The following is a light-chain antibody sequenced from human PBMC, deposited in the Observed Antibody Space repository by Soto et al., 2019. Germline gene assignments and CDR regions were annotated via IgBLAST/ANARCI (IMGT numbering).Light chain of an antibody. J-gene: IGKJ4*01. Sequence: EIVLTQSPGTLSLSPGERATLSCRASQSVSSSYLAWYQQKPGQAPRLLIYGASSRATGIPDRFSGSGSGIDFTLTISRLEPEDFAVYYCQQYGSSPLTFVGGTKVEIK. CDR3: QQYGSSPLT. CDR1: QSVSSSY. CDR2: GAS. V-gene: IGKV3-20*01.